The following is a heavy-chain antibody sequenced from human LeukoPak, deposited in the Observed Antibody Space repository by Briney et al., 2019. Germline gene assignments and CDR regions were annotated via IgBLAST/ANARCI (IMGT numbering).Heavy chain of an antibody. CDR2: ISSSGSTI. J-gene: IGHJ4*02. CDR1: GFTFSDYY. Sequence: GGSLRLSCAASGFTFSDYYMSWIRLAPGKGLEWVSYISSSGSTIYYADSVKGRFTISRDNAKNSLYLQMNSLRAEDTAVYYCARHDYGDYQTVDYWGQGTLVTVSS. D-gene: IGHD4-17*01. V-gene: IGHV3-11*01. CDR3: ARHDYGDYQTVDY.